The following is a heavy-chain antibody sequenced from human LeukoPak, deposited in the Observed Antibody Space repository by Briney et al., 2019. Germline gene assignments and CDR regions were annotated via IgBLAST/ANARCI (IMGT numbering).Heavy chain of an antibody. CDR3: ARHFYGGDAFDI. V-gene: IGHV4-34*01. CDR2: INHSGST. D-gene: IGHD4/OR15-4a*01. CDR1: GGSFSGYY. Sequence: SETLSLTCAVYGGSFSGYYWSWIRQPPGKGLEWIGEINHSGSTNYNPSLKSRVTISVDTSKNQFSLKLSSVTAADTAVYYCARHFYGGDAFDIWGQGTMVTVSS. J-gene: IGHJ3*02.